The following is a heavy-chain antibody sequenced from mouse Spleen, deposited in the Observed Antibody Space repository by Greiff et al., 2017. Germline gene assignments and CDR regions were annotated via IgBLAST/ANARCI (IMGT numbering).Heavy chain of an antibody. J-gene: IGHJ3*01. D-gene: IGHD1-2*01. Sequence: EVKLVESGGGLVQPGGSLKLSCAASGFTFSSYGMSWVRQTPDKRLELVATINSNGGSTYYPDSVKGRFTISRDNAKNTLYLQMSSLKSEDTAMYYCARDSLLRPFAYWGQGTLVTVSA. V-gene: IGHV5-6-3*01. CDR3: ARDSLLRPFAY. CDR1: GFTFSSYG. CDR2: INSNGGST.